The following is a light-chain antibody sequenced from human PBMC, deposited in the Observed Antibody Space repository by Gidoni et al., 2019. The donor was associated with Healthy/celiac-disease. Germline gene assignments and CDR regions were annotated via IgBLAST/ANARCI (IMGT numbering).Light chain of an antibody. Sequence: QSALTQPASVSGSPGQSITISCTGTSSDVGGSNYVSWYQQHPGKAHKLMIYDVSNRPSGVSNRFSGSKSGNTASLTISGLQAEDEADYYCSSYTSSSVVFGGGTKLTVL. V-gene: IGLV2-14*03. J-gene: IGLJ2*01. CDR2: DVS. CDR1: SSDVGGSNY. CDR3: SSYTSSSVV.